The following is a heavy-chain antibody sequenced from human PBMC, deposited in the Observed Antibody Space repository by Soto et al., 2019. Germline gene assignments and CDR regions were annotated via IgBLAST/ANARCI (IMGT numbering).Heavy chain of an antibody. J-gene: IGHJ6*02. Sequence: SETLSLTCTVSGGSISSYYWSWIRQPPGKGLEWIGYIYYSGSTNYNPSLKSRVTISVDTSKNQFSLKLSSVTAADTAVYYCARVGYYYGSGSPLYYYYGMDVWGQGTTVTVSS. CDR3: ARVGYYYGSGSPLYYYYGMDV. V-gene: IGHV4-59*01. D-gene: IGHD3-10*01. CDR1: GGSISSYY. CDR2: IYYSGST.